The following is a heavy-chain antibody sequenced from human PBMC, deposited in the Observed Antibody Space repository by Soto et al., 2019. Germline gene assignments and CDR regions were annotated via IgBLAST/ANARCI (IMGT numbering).Heavy chain of an antibody. CDR1: GGSISSSSYY. CDR2: IYYSGST. CDR3: STGMRIAVAGTGAFDI. V-gene: IGHV4-39*01. D-gene: IGHD6-19*01. Sequence: LSLTCTVSGGSISSSSYYWGWIRQPPGKGLEWIGSIYYSGSTYYNPSLKSRVTISVDTSKNQFSLKLSSVTAADTAVYYCSTGMRIAVAGTGAFDIWGQGTMVTVSS. J-gene: IGHJ3*02.